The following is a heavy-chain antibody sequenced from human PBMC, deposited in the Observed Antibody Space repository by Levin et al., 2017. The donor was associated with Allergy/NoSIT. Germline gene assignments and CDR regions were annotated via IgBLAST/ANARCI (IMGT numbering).Heavy chain of an antibody. CDR3: ARVHRGAFDI. CDR1: GFTFSSYD. V-gene: IGHV3-13*01. J-gene: IGHJ3*02. Sequence: GGSLRLSCAASGFTFSSYDMHWVRQATGKGLAWVSGINTAGDTYYPDSVKGRFTISRENAKNSLYLQMNSLRAGDTAVYYCARVHRGAFDILGQGTMVTVSS. D-gene: IGHD3-10*01. CDR2: INTAGDT.